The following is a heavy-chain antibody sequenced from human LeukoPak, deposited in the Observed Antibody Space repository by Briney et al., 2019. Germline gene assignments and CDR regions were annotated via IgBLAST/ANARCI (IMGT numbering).Heavy chain of an antibody. Sequence: GGSLRLSCAASGFTFSDYYMTWIRQAPGKGLEWISYMSGSGTTIYYADSVKGRFTISRDNAKNSLYLQMNSLRAEDTAVYYCVRDVDDYDHHRGDSWGQGTLVTVSS. J-gene: IGHJ4*02. CDR1: GFTFSDYY. V-gene: IGHV3-11*01. CDR2: MSGSGTTI. D-gene: IGHD4-17*01. CDR3: VRDVDDYDHHRGDS.